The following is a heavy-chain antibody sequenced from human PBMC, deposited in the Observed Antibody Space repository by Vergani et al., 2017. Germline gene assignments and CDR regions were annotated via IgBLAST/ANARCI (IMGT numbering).Heavy chain of an antibody. D-gene: IGHD1-26*01. Sequence: QVQLQESGPGLVKPSETLSLTCTVSGCSISSYYWSWIRQPPGKGLEWIGYIYYSGSTNYNPSLKSRVTISVDTSKNQFSLKLSSVTAADTAVYYCARDNYSGSYSSGFDPWGQGTLVTVSS. J-gene: IGHJ5*02. CDR2: IYYSGST. CDR1: GCSISSYY. V-gene: IGHV4-59*01. CDR3: ARDNYSGSYSSGFDP.